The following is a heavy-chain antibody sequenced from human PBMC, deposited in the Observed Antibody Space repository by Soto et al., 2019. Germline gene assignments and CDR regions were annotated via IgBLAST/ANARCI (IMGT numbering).Heavy chain of an antibody. J-gene: IGHJ4*02. CDR3: GRGGKVKSSCTWGLDY. CDR2: ISYDGSLR. Sequence: QVQLVESGGGVVQPGTSLRLSCATSGFIFSNYGLQWVRQAPGRGLEWVAVISYDGSLRYYAGSVEGRFTISRDTSKNTLYLQMTSLRTEDTAVYYCGRGGKVKSSCTWGLDYCGQGTLVTVSS. D-gene: IGHD2-2*01. V-gene: IGHV3-30*03. CDR1: GFIFSNYG.